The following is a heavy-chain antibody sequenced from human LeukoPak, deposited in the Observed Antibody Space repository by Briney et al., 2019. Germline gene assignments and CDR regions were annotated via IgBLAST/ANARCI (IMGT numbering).Heavy chain of an antibody. CDR1: GGSISSGDYY. D-gene: IGHD2-2*01. CDR2: IYYSGST. V-gene: IGHV4-30-4*01. J-gene: IGHJ6*04. Sequence: PSETLSLTCTVSGGSISSGDYYWSWIRQPPGKGLEWIGYIYYSGSTYYNPSLKRRVTISVDTSKNQFSLKLSSVTAADTAVYYCAREPLVVVPAAAVYYYGMDVWGKGTTVTVSS. CDR3: AREPLVVVPAAAVYYYGMDV.